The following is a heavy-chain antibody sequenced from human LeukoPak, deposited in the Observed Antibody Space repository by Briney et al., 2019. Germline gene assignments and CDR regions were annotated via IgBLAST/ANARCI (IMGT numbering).Heavy chain of an antibody. V-gene: IGHV3-23*01. CDR2: MSGSGGYI. Sequence: GGSLRLSCAASGFIFSQYAMSWVRQAPGKGLEWVASMSGSGGYIYYADSVKGRFTISRDNSKNTLYLQMNSLRAEDTAVYYCAKGLRAIDYWGQGTLVTVSS. J-gene: IGHJ4*02. CDR1: GFIFSQYA. CDR3: AKGLRAIDY. D-gene: IGHD2-2*02.